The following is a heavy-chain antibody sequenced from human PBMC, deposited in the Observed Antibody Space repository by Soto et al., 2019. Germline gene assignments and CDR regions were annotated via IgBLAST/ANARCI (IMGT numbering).Heavy chain of an antibody. V-gene: IGHV1-3*01. D-gene: IGHD3-16*01. Sequence: QVQLVQSGAEVKKPGASVKVSCKASGYTFTSYAMHWVRQAPGQRLEWMGWINAGNGNTKYSQKFQGRVTITRDTSASTAYMGLSSLRSEDTAVYYCARVWGGYSPGAIPFDYWGQGTLVTVSS. CDR2: INAGNGNT. J-gene: IGHJ4*02. CDR1: GYTFTSYA. CDR3: ARVWGGYSPGAIPFDY.